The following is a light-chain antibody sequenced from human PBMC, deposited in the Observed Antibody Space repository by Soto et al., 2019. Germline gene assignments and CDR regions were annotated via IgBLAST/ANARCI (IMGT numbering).Light chain of an antibody. CDR2: GAS. Sequence: EIVLTQSPGTLSLSPGERATLSCRASQSVSSSYLAWYQQKPGQAPRLLIYGASSRATGIPDRFSGSGSGTDFTLTISRLEPEDFAVYFCQQYGDSPDTDRWTFGSGTKVDIK. CDR3: QQYGDSPDTDRWT. V-gene: IGKV3-20*01. J-gene: IGKJ1*01. CDR1: QSVSSSY.